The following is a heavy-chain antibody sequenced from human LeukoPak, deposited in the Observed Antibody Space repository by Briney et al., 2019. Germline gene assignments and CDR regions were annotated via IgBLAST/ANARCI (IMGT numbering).Heavy chain of an antibody. D-gene: IGHD2/OR15-2a*01. J-gene: IGHJ5*01. V-gene: IGHV4-34*01. CDR2: INHRGRT. CDR1: GGSFSGYY. Sequence: PSEALSLTCVVSGGSFSGYYWSWIRQPPGKGLEWIGDINHRGRTNSIPSLKSRLTISVDTSKNEFSLRLTSVTAADTAIYYCASSFSNWFDSWGQGTLVTVSS. CDR3: ASSFSNWFDS.